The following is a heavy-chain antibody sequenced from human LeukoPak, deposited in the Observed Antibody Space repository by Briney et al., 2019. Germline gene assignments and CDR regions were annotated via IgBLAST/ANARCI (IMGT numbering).Heavy chain of an antibody. CDR3: AKDPYSYGSYFDY. V-gene: IGHV3-21*01. Sequence: GGSLRLSCAASGFTFSTYSMNWVRQAPGKGLEWVSSVSSSSSYKYYADSVMGRFTISRDNAENSLFLQMNSLRAEDTAVYYCAKDPYSYGSYFDYWGQGTLVTVSS. CDR1: GFTFSTYS. D-gene: IGHD5-18*01. J-gene: IGHJ4*02. CDR2: VSSSSSYK.